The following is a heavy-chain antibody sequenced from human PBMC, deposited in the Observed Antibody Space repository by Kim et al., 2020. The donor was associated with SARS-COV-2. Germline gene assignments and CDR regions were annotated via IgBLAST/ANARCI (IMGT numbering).Heavy chain of an antibody. D-gene: IGHD2-15*01. CDR3: ARVLGGNSYYYYMDV. Sequence: SLRGRVTRSVDTSKNQFALKLSSVTAADTAVYYCARVLGGNSYYYYMDVWGKGTTVTVSS. V-gene: IGHV4-34*01. J-gene: IGHJ6*03.